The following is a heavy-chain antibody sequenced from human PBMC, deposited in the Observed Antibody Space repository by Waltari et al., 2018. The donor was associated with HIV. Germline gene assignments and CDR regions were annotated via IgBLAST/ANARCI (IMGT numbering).Heavy chain of an antibody. V-gene: IGHV3-21*01. D-gene: IGHD1-26*01. J-gene: IGHJ6*02. CDR1: GFTFSSYS. CDR2: ISSSSSYI. Sequence: GESGGGLVKPGGSLRLSCAASGFTFSSYSMNWVRQAPGKGLEWVSSISSSSSYIYYADSVKGRFTISRDNAKNSLYLQMNSLRAEDTAVYYCARDNISELYGMDVWGQGTTVTVSS. CDR3: ARDNISELYGMDV.